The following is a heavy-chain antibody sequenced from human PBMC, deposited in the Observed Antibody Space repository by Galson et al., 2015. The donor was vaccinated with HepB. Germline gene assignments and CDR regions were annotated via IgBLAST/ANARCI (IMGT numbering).Heavy chain of an antibody. CDR2: IDPSGGGT. J-gene: IGHJ4*02. CDR3: AASIGSGITTCDY. D-gene: IGHD4-11*01. CDR1: GYNFTNHH. V-gene: IGHV1-46*01. Sequence: SVKVSCKASGYNFTNHHIHWVRQAPGQGLEWMGIIDPSGGGTSFAQKFQGRVSMTRDTSTSTVYMELRSLRSGDTAIYFCAASIGSGITTCDYWGQGALVTVSS.